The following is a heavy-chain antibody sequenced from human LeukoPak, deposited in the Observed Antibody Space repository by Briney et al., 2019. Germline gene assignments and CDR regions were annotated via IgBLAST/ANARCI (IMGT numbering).Heavy chain of an antibody. CDR2: INPSGGST. CDR1: GYTFTSYY. Sequence: ASVKVSCKASGYTFTSYYMHWVRQAPGQGLEWMGIINPSGGSTSYAQKFQGRVTMTRDTSKNQFSLKLSSVTAADTAVYYCARLYGSGSYVNRLYYMDVWGKGTTVTISS. J-gene: IGHJ6*03. V-gene: IGHV1-46*01. D-gene: IGHD3-10*01. CDR3: ARLYGSGSYVNRLYYMDV.